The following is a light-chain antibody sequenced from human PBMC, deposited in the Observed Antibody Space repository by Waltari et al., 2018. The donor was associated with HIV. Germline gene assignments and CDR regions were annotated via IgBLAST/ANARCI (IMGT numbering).Light chain of an antibody. CDR3: QVWDGGSDDPVV. CDR2: YDK. V-gene: IGLV3-21*04. Sequence: SYVLTQPPSVSVAPGQTANIPCGGDNISRKSVHWYQHKPGQAPLLVMYYDKDRPSGIPERFSGSTSGSTATLICSRVEAGDEADYYCQVWDGGSDDPVVFGGGTKLTVV. CDR1: NISRKS. J-gene: IGLJ3*02.